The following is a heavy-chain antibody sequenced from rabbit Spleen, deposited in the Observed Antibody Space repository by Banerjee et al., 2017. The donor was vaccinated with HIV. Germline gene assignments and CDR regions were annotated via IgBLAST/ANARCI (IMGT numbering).Heavy chain of an antibody. CDR2: IYAGDGST. CDR1: GFSLFTYW. Sequence: QSLEESGGGLVKPGGTLTLTCKASGFSLFTYWMCWVRQAPGKGLELIGCIYAGDGSTDYANWVNGRFTISKTSSTTVTLQMTTLTAADTATYFCARDLVGVIGWNFYLWGQGTLVTVS. J-gene: IGHJ4*01. D-gene: IGHD1-1*01. V-gene: IGHV1S40*01. CDR3: ARDLVGVIGWNFYL.